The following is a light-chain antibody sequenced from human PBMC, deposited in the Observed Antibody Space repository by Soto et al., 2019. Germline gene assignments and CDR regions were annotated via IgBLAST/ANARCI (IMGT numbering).Light chain of an antibody. CDR3: QQSHSTPWT. CDR1: QSISSH. J-gene: IGKJ1*01. CDR2: AAS. Sequence: DIQMTQSPSSLSASVGDRVTITCRASQSISSHLSWFQQRPGKTPKLLIYAASHLDTGVPSRFSGSGSGTDFTLTISSLQPEDFASYYCQQSHSTPWTFGQGTKVEIK. V-gene: IGKV1-39*01.